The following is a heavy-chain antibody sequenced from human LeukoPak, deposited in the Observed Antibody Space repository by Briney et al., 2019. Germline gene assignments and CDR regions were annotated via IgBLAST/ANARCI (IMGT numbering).Heavy chain of an antibody. J-gene: IGHJ6*03. D-gene: IGHD3-3*01. CDR2: INPSGGST. CDR1: GYTFTSYG. CDR3: ARGTPITIFGVAHPYYMDV. Sequence: ASVKVSCKASGYTFTSYGISWVRQAPGQGLEWMGIINPSGGSTSYAQKFQGRVTLTRDTSTSTVYMELSRLRSDDTAVYYCARGTPITIFGVAHPYYMDVWGKGTTVTVSS. V-gene: IGHV1-46*01.